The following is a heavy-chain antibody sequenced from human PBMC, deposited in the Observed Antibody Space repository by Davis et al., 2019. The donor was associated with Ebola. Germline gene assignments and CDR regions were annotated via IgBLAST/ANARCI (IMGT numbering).Heavy chain of an antibody. J-gene: IGHJ6*02. CDR2: IGTAGDT. Sequence: GESMKISCTASGFTFSTYDMHWVRQAPGKGLEWVSAIGTAGDTYYAGPVKGRFTISRDNAKSSLFLQMSSLRAGDTAVYYCARGDTSSSFYYYYAMDVWGQGTTVPVSS. D-gene: IGHD6-6*01. CDR1: GFTFSTYD. V-gene: IGHV3-13*01. CDR3: ARGDTSSSFYYYYAMDV.